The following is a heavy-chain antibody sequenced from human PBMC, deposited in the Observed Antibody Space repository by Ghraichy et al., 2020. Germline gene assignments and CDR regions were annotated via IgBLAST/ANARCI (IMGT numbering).Heavy chain of an antibody. CDR3: ARSYYCSSTSCYFSAEFDY. D-gene: IGHD2-2*01. CDR2: IYYSGST. V-gene: IGHV4-39*01. Sequence: SQTLSLTCTVSGGSISSSSYYWGWIRQPPGKGLEWIGSIYYSGSTYYNPSIKSRVTISVDTSKNQFSLKLSSVTAADTAVYYCARSYYCSSTSCYFSAEFDYWGQGTLVTVSS. J-gene: IGHJ4*02. CDR1: GGSISSSSYY.